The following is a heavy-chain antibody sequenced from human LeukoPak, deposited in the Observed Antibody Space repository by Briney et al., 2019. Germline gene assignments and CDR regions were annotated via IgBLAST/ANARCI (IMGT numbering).Heavy chain of an antibody. CDR3: ARGPASLMVYERGFDY. J-gene: IGHJ4*02. CDR2: IKPDGSDT. Sequence: GGSLRLSCGASGFTFTTHWIHWVRQAPGKGLVWVSRIKPDGSDTNYADSVKGRFTISRDNAKNSLYLQMNSLRAEDTAEYYCARGPASLMVYERGFDYWGQGTLVTVSS. CDR1: GFTFTTHW. D-gene: IGHD2-8*01. V-gene: IGHV3-74*01.